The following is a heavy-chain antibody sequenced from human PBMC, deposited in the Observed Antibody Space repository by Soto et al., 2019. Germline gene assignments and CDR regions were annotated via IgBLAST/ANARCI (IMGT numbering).Heavy chain of an antibody. J-gene: IGHJ6*02. Sequence: QVQLVESGGGVVQPGGSLRLSCAASGFTFNTYGMHWVRKAPGEGLEWVAVIAYDGTNKYYRDSVKGRFTVSRDNSKNTLYLLMNSLRPEDTAVYYCAKVSDRHYAMDVWGQGTTVTVSS. CDR1: GFTFNTYG. V-gene: IGHV3-30*18. CDR3: AKVSDRHYAMDV. CDR2: IAYDGTNK.